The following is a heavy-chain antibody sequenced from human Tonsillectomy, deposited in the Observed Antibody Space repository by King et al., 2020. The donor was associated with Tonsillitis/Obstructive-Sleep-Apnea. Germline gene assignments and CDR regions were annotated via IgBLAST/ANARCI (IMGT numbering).Heavy chain of an antibody. V-gene: IGHV1-18*01. J-gene: IGHJ5*02. CDR1: GYTFTSSG. CDR2: INTYNGNT. D-gene: IGHD3-10*01. CDR3: ARDFTMVRRIIKRAPAFDP. Sequence: QLVQSGAEVKKPGASVKVSCKASGYTFTSSGFSWVRQAPGQGPEWMGWINTYNGNTKYAQKFQGRVTMTTDTSTRTAYMELRSLRSDDTAVYYCARDFTMVRRIIKRAPAFDPWGQGTLVTVSS.